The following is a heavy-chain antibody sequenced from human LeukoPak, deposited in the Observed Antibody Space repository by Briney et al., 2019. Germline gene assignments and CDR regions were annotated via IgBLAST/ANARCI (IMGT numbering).Heavy chain of an antibody. J-gene: IGHJ4*02. CDR3: ARVKAMAFDY. CDR2: INPNSGGT. CDR1: RYTFTGYN. V-gene: IGHV1-2*02. D-gene: IGHD5-18*01. Sequence: ASVKVSCKGSRYTFTGYNIHWVRQAPGQGLEWMGWINPNSGGTNYAQKFQGRVTMTGDTSITTAYMELSSLRSDDTTMYYCARVKAMAFDYWGQGTLVTVSS.